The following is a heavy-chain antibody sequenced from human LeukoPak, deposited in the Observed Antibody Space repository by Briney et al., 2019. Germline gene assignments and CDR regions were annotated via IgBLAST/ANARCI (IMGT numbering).Heavy chain of an antibody. Sequence: HAGGSLRLSCAASGFTFSSYAMSWARQAPGKGLEWVSAISGSGGSTYYADSVKGRFTISRDNSKNTLYLQMNSLRAEDTAVYYCAKTARRSSSWYYYFDYWGQGTLVTVSS. CDR1: GFTFSSYA. V-gene: IGHV3-23*01. CDR2: ISGSGGST. CDR3: AKTARRSSSWYYYFDY. D-gene: IGHD6-13*01. J-gene: IGHJ4*02.